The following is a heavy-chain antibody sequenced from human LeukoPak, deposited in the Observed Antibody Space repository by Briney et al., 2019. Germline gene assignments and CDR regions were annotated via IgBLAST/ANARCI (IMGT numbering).Heavy chain of an antibody. CDR1: GFTVSSNY. D-gene: IGHD6-13*01. Sequence: GGSLRLSCAASGFTVSSNYMSWVRQAPGKGLEWVSVIYSGGSTYYADSVKGRFTISRDNSKNTLYLQMNSLRAEDTAVYYCASTSSGYSSSWYSAVASYYYYYMDVWGKGTTVTVSS. CDR3: ASTSSGYSSSWYSAVASYYYYYMDV. CDR2: IYSGGST. J-gene: IGHJ6*03. V-gene: IGHV3-53*01.